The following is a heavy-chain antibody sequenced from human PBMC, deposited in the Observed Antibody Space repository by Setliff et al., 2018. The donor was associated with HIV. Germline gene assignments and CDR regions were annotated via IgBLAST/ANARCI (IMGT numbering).Heavy chain of an antibody. J-gene: IGHJ4*01. Sequence: PSETLSLTCTVSGGSITNSNYYWGWFRQPPGKGLEWTGAIYYTENTYYNPSLKSRVTMSVDTSKNQFSLKLRSVTAADTAVYFCATLRWLRSKHSDYWGQGILVTVSS. V-gene: IGHV4-39*01. CDR2: IYYTENT. CDR1: GGSITNSNYY. D-gene: IGHD5-12*01. CDR3: ATLRWLRSKHSDY.